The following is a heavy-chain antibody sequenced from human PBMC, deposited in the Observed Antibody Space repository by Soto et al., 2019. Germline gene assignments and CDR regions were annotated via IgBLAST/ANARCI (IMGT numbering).Heavy chain of an antibody. V-gene: IGHV3-30*18. D-gene: IGHD5-12*01. CDR2: ISYDGSYK. CDR3: AKEGSVVATTPDFDY. Sequence: QVQLVESGGGVVQPGRSLRLSCAASGFTFSSYGMHWVRQAPGKGLEWVAVISYDGSYKYYADSMKGRVTISRDNSKNTQYVQMNSLRAEDTAVYYCAKEGSVVATTPDFDYWGQGTLVTVSS. J-gene: IGHJ4*02. CDR1: GFTFSSYG.